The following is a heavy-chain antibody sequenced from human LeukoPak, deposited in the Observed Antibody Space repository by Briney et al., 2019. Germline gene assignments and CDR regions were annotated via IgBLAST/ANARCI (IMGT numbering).Heavy chain of an antibody. CDR1: GGSISSGGYY. CDR2: IYYSGST. D-gene: IGHD3-22*01. Sequence: PSETLSLTCTVSGGSISSGGYYWSWIRQHPGKGLEWIGYIYYSGSTYYNPSLKSRVTISVDTSKNQFSLKLSSVTAADTAVYYCAREAVVVTPYRYSDLWGRGTLVTVSS. CDR3: AREAVVVTPYRYSDL. J-gene: IGHJ2*01. V-gene: IGHV4-31*03.